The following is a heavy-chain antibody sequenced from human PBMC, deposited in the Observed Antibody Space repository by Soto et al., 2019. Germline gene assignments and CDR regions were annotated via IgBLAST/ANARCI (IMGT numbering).Heavy chain of an antibody. CDR3: ARGTPKYYGSGSYYSTWYYYGMDV. D-gene: IGHD3-10*01. CDR1: GGTFSSYA. V-gene: IGHV1-69*13. Sequence: SVKVSCKASGGTFSSYAISWVRQAPGQGLEWMGGIIPIFGTANYAQKFQGRVTITADESTSTAYMELSSLRSEDTAVYYCARGTPKYYGSGSYYSTWYYYGMDVWGQGTTVTFPS. J-gene: IGHJ6*02. CDR2: IIPIFGTA.